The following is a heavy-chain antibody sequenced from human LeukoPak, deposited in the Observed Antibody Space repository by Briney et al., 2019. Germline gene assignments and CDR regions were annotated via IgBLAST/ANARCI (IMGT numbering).Heavy chain of an antibody. CDR3: ARAIMVYAGEYYFDY. V-gene: IGHV3-30-3*01. Sequence: PGGSLRLSCAASGFTFSSHAMHWVRQAPGKGLEWVAVISYDGSNKYYADSVKGRFTISRDNSKNTLYLQMNSLRAEDTAVYYCARAIMVYAGEYYFDYWGQGTLVTVSS. J-gene: IGHJ4*02. D-gene: IGHD2-8*01. CDR1: GFTFSSHA. CDR2: ISYDGSNK.